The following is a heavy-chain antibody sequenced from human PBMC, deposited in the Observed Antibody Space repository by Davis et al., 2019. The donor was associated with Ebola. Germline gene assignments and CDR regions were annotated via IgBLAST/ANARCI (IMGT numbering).Heavy chain of an antibody. CDR2: IYPGDSDT. CDR1: GFSFSTYW. CDR3: ARPMVQGDFYYYYGMDV. J-gene: IGHJ6*02. V-gene: IGHV5-51*01. D-gene: IGHD3-10*01. Sequence: GESLKISCQGSGFSFSTYWIAWVRQMPGKGLEWMGIIYPGDSDTRYSPSFQGQVTISADKSISTAYLQWSSLKASDTAMYYCARPMVQGDFYYYYGMDVWGQGTTVTVSS.